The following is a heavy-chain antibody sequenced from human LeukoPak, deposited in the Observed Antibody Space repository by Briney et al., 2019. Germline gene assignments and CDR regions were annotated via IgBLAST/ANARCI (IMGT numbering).Heavy chain of an antibody. CDR1: GFTFSSYA. Sequence: GGSLRLSCAASGFTFSSYAMSWVRQAPGKGLEWVSVIYSDGSTYYADSVKGRFTISRDNSKNTLYLQMNSLGAEDTAIYYCARDLGVPWLYGMDVWGQGTTVTVSS. V-gene: IGHV3-66*01. J-gene: IGHJ6*02. CDR2: IYSDGST. D-gene: IGHD4/OR15-4a*01. CDR3: ARDLGVPWLYGMDV.